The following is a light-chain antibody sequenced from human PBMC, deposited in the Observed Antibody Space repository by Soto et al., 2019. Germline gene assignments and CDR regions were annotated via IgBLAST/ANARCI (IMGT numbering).Light chain of an antibody. CDR2: RNN. CDR1: SSNIGSNY. Sequence: QSVLTHPPSASGAPGQRVTISCSGRSSNIGSNYVYWYQQLPGTAPKLLIYRNNQRPSGVPDRFSGSKSGTSASLAISGLRSEDEADYYCAAWDDSLSGPGVFGGGTKLTVL. V-gene: IGLV1-47*01. CDR3: AAWDDSLSGPGV. J-gene: IGLJ2*01.